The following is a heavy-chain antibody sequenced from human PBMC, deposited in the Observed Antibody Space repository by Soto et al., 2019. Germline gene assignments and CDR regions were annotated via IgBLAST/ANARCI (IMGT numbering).Heavy chain of an antibody. V-gene: IGHV1-24*01. CDR3: AIGGKEMATIPYYYYGMDV. CDR2: FDPEDGET. J-gene: IGHJ6*02. Sequence: ASVKGLCKVSGYTLTELSMHWVRQAPGKGLEWMGGFDPEDGETIYAQKFQGRVTMTEDTSTDTAYMELSSLRSEDTAVYYCAIGGKEMATIPYYYYGMDVWGQGTTVTVSS. D-gene: IGHD5-12*01. CDR1: GYTLTELS.